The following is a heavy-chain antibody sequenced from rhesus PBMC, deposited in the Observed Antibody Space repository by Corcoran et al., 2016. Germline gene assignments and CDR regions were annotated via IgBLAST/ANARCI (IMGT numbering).Heavy chain of an antibody. V-gene: IGHV4-81*01. CDR1: GGSISGYY. D-gene: IGHD2-27*01. Sequence: QLQLQESGPGLVKPSETLSLTCAVSGGSISGYYWSVIRQPPGNGLEWIGNIDGNIACPNSTPSLKSRVTSSKDPSKNQFSLKLSSVAAADTAVYYCARLRQDCSGISCYLGYFDYWSQGVLVTVSS. CDR3: ARLRQDCSGISCYLGYFDY. CDR2: IDGNIACP. J-gene: IGHJ4*01.